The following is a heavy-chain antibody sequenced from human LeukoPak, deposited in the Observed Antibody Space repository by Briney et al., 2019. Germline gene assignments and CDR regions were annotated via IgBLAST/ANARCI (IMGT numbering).Heavy chain of an antibody. CDR2: TYNSYT. CDR1: GYTSTTYG. D-gene: IGHD3-9*01. Sequence: ASVKVSCKASGYTSTTYGISWVRQAPGQGLEWMGWTYNSYTHYAQTLRDRLTMTTDSSTSTSYMELRSLRSDDTAVYYCARALAQGGSFDLYYFDSWGQGSLVTVSS. J-gene: IGHJ4*02. CDR3: ARALAQGGSFDLYYFDS. V-gene: IGHV1-18*01.